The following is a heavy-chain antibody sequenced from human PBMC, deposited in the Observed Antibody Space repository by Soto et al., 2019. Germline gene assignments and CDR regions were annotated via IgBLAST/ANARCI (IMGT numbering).Heavy chain of an antibody. D-gene: IGHD6-13*01. CDR2: MYFSGST. J-gene: IGHJ4*02. CDR3: ARHPASSSEYYLAY. V-gene: IGHV4-39*01. CDR1: GCSINSNNYY. Sequence: PSETLSLTCTVSGCSINSNNYYWCWILQPPGKGLEWIGSMYFSGSTYYNPSLKSRVTMSVDTSKNQFSLRLNSVTAADTAVYYCARHPASSSEYYLAYSGQGTWVTVSS.